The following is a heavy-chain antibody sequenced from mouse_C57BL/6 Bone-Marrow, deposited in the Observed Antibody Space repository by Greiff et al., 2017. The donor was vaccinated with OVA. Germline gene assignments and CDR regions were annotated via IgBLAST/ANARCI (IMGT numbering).Heavy chain of an antibody. CDR1: GYSITSGYY. CDR2: ISYDGSN. V-gene: IGHV3-6*01. CDR3: ARDSGYSNYLDY. D-gene: IGHD2-5*01. J-gene: IGHJ2*01. Sequence: EVKLEESGPGLVKPSQSLSLTCSVPGYSITSGYYWNWIRQFPGNKLEWMGYISYDGSNNYNPSLKNRISITRDTSKNQFFLKFNSVTTEDTATYYGARDSGYSNYLDYWGQGTTLTVSS.